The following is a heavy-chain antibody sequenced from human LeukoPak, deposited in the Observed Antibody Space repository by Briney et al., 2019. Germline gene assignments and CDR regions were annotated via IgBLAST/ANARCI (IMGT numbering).Heavy chain of an antibody. CDR2: INWNGGST. CDR1: GFTFDDYG. D-gene: IGHD3-9*01. J-gene: IGHJ4*02. Sequence: GGSLRLSCAASGFTFDDYGMSWVRQAPGKGLEWVSGINWNGGSTGYADSVKGRFTISRDNAKNSLYLHMNSLRAEDTALYHCARVDILTGYYPFDYWGQGTLVTVSS. CDR3: ARVDILTGYYPFDY. V-gene: IGHV3-20*01.